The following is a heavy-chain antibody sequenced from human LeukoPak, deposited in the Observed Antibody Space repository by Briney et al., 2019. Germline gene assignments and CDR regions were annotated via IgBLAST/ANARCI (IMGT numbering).Heavy chain of an antibody. CDR1: GFTFSSYS. J-gene: IGHJ4*02. Sequence: GGSLRLSCAASGFTFSSYSMNWVRQAPGKGLEWVSSISSSSSYIYYADSVKGRITISRDNAKNSLYLQMNSLRDEDTAVYYCARGSDNTSPDFDYWGQGTLVTVSS. D-gene: IGHD1-14*01. CDR3: ARGSDNTSPDFDY. V-gene: IGHV3-21*01. CDR2: ISSSSSYI.